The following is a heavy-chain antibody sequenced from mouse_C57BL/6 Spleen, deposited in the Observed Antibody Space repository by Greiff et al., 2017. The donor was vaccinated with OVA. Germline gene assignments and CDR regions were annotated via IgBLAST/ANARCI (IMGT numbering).Heavy chain of an antibody. J-gene: IGHJ1*03. V-gene: IGHV1-76*01. Sequence: QVQLQQSGAELVRPGASVKLSCKASGYSFTDYYINWVKQRPGQGLEWIARIYPGSGTTYYNEKFKGKATLTAEKSSCTAYVQLSSLTSEDSAVYFCARWGGYYGSSYGGYFDVWGTGTTVTVSS. CDR2: IYPGSGTT. CDR3: ARWGGYYGSSYGGYFDV. D-gene: IGHD1-1*01. CDR1: GYSFTDYY.